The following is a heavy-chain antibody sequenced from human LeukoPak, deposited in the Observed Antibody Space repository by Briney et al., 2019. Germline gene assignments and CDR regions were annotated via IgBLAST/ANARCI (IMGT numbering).Heavy chain of an antibody. CDR3: ARRYCSGGSCYSFDY. D-gene: IGHD2-15*01. CDR2: ISSSSSYI. V-gene: IGHV3-21*01. Sequence: GGSLRLSCAASGFTFSSYSMNWVRQAPGKGLEWVSSISSSSSYIYYAESVKGRFTISRDNAKNSLYLQMNSLRAEDTAVYYCARRYCSGGSCYSFDYWGQGTLVTVSS. CDR1: GFTFSSYS. J-gene: IGHJ4*02.